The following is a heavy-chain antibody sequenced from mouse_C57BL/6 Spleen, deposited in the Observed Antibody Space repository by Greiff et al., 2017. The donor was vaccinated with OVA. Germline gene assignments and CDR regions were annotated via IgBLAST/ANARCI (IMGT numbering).Heavy chain of an antibody. J-gene: IGHJ2*01. CDR1: GYTFTDYY. Sequence: EVQLQQSGPELVKPGASVKISCKASGYTFTDYYMNWVKQSHGKSLEWIGDINPNNGGTSYNQKFKGKATLTVDKSSSTAYMELRSLTSEDSAVYYCARGYYYAFDYWGQGTTLTVSS. D-gene: IGHD1-1*01. V-gene: IGHV1-26*01. CDR3: ARGYYYAFDY. CDR2: INPNNGGT.